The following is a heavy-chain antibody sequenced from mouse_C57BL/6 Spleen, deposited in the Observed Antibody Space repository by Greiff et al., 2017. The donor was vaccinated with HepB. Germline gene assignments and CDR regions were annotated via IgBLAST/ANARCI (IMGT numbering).Heavy chain of an antibody. CDR2: ISSGGSYT. CDR3: ARHAITTVVATRYFDV. CDR1: GFTFSSYG. J-gene: IGHJ1*03. Sequence: DVQLVESGGDLVKPGGSLKLSCAASGFTFSSYGMSWVRQTPDKRLEWVATISSGGSYTYYPDSVKGRFTISRDNAKNTLYLQMSSLKSEDTAMYYCARHAITTVVATRYFDVWGTGTTVTVSS. D-gene: IGHD1-1*01. V-gene: IGHV5-6*01.